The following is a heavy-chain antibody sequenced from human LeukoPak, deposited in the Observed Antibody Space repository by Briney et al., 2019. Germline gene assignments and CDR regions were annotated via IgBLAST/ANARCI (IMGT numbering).Heavy chain of an antibody. Sequence: PSETLSLTCAVSGYSISSGYYWGWIRQPPGKGLEWIGSIYHSGSTYYNPSLKSRVTISVDTSKNQFSLKLSSVTAADTAVYYCARGTRCTNGVCYSHYYYYMDVWGKGTTVTVSS. V-gene: IGHV4-38-2*01. CDR1: GYSISSGYY. D-gene: IGHD2-8*01. CDR3: ARGTRCTNGVCYSHYYYYMDV. J-gene: IGHJ6*03. CDR2: IYHSGST.